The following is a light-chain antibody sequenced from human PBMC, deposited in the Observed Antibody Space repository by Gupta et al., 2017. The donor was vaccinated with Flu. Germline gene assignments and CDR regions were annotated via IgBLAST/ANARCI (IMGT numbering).Light chain of an antibody. CDR3: HQYGSSPDT. CDR1: QSVTSNY. J-gene: IGKJ2*01. CDR2: GAS. V-gene: IGKV3-20*01. Sequence: GTLSLSPGERVTLSCRASQSVTSNYLAWYQQKLGQAPRLLIYGASSRATGMPDRFSGSGSGTDFTLTISRLEPEDFAMYFCHQYGSSPDTFGRGTKLEIK.